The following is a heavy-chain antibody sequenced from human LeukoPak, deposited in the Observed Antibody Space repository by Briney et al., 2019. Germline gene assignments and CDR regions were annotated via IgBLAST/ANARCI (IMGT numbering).Heavy chain of an antibody. J-gene: IGHJ4*02. CDR1: GFTFSSYS. Sequence: GGSLRLSCAASGFTFSSYSMNWVRQAPGKGLEWVSYISSSSRTIYYADSVKGRFTISRDNSKNTLYLPMNSLRAEDTAVYYCAKGRGSSSWYTDYWGQGTLVTVPS. CDR2: ISSSSRTI. V-gene: IGHV3-48*01. CDR3: AKGRGSSSWYTDY. D-gene: IGHD6-13*01.